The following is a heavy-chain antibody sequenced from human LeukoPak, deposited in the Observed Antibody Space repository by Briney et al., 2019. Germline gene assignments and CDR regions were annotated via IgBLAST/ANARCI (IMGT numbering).Heavy chain of an antibody. CDR3: ARAAPYGSGRNWFDP. Sequence: SETLSLTCSVSGGSVSNYYWSWIRQPPGKGLEWIGEINHSGSTNYNPSLKSRVTISVDTSKNQFSLKLSSVTAADTAVYYCARAAPYGSGRNWFDPWGQGTLVTVSS. D-gene: IGHD3-10*01. V-gene: IGHV4-34*01. CDR1: GGSVSNYY. CDR2: INHSGST. J-gene: IGHJ5*02.